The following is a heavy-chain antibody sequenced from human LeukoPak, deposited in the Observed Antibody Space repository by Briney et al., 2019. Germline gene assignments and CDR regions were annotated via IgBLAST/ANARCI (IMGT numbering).Heavy chain of an antibody. Sequence: PGGSLRLSCAASGFTFSSYWMSWVRQAPGKGLEWVANIKQDGSEKYYVDSVKGRFTISRDNAKNSLYLQMNSLRAEDTAVYYCARDLRLVAWYFDYWGQGTLVTVSS. CDR3: ARDLRLVAWYFDY. CDR2: IKQDGSEK. D-gene: IGHD2-21*01. CDR1: GFTFSSYW. J-gene: IGHJ4*02. V-gene: IGHV3-7*04.